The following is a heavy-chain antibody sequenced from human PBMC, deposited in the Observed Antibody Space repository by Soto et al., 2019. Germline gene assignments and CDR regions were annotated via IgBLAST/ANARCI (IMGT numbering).Heavy chain of an antibody. CDR2: IYTSGST. CDR1: GGSISSYY. Sequence: SLTCTVSGGSISSYYWSWIRQPAGKGLEWIGRIYTSGSTNYNPSLKSRVTMSVDTSKNQFSLKLSSVTAADTAVYYCARDISHFRYYYGSGSYYYFDYWGQGTLVTVSS. J-gene: IGHJ4*02. D-gene: IGHD3-10*01. V-gene: IGHV4-4*07. CDR3: ARDISHFRYYYGSGSYYYFDY.